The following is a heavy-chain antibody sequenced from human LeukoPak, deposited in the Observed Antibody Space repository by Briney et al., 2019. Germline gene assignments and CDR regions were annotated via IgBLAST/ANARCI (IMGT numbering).Heavy chain of an antibody. J-gene: IGHJ4*02. CDR2: INPSGGST. D-gene: IGHD3-10*01. CDR1: GYTLTSYY. V-gene: IGHV1-46*01. CDR3: AREPSPMVRGYSPAY. Sequence: ASVKVSCKASGYTLTSYYMHWVRQAPGQGLEWMGIINPSGGSTTYAQKFQGRVTMTRDTSTSTAHMELRSLRSEDTAVYYCAREPSPMVRGYSPAYWGQGTLVTVSS.